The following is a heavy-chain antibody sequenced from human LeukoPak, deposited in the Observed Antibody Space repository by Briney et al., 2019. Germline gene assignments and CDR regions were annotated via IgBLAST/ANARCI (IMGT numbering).Heavy chain of an antibody. CDR1: GGSFSGYY. Sequence: SETLSLTCAVYGGSFSGYYWGWIRQPPGKGLEWIGEINHSGSTNYNPSLKSRVTISVDTSKNQFSLKLSSVTAADTAVYYCARARATVTTLWGFYYFDYWGQGTLVTVSS. D-gene: IGHD4-17*01. J-gene: IGHJ4*02. V-gene: IGHV4-34*01. CDR2: INHSGST. CDR3: ARARATVTTLWGFYYFDY.